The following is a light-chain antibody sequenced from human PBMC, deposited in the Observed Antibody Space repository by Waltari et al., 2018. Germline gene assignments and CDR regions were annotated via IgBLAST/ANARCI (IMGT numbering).Light chain of an antibody. CDR2: EVS. CDR3: CSYAGSSSGV. Sequence: QSALTQPASVSGSPGQSITIPCTGTSRDVGSYNLVPWYQRRPGKAPKLMIYEVSKRRSGVSNRVCGCKSGNTACLTISGLQAEDEADYYCCSYAGSSSGVFGGGTKLTVL. CDR1: SRDVGSYNL. J-gene: IGLJ2*01. V-gene: IGLV2-23*02.